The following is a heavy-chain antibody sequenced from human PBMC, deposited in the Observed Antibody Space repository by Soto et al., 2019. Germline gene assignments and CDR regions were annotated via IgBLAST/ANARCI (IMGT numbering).Heavy chain of an antibody. CDR3: ATLKQAPXXIDY. CDR2: INPKTGDT. CDR1: GYTFTAYY. Sequence: QVQLVQSGAEAKKPGASVKVSCKASGYTFTAYYLYWVRQAPGQGLEWVGRINPKTGDTNYAQKFQGRVTMTRDTSXTTAXXXXXXXXXXXXXLXXXATLKQAPXXIDYWGQXTXVXXX. V-gene: IGHV1-2*05. J-gene: IGHJ4*02.